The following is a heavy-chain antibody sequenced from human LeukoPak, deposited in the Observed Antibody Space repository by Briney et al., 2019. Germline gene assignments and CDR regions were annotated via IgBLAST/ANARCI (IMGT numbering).Heavy chain of an antibody. J-gene: IGHJ6*02. V-gene: IGHV1-46*01. D-gene: IGHD6-13*01. CDR2: INPSGGST. CDR1: GYTFTSYY. Sequence: GASVKVSCTASGYTFTSYYMHWVRQAPGQGLEWMGIINPSGGSTSYAQKFQGRVTMTRDTSTSTVYMELSSLRSEDTAVYYCARDIASYGMDVWGQGTTVTVSS. CDR3: ARDIASYGMDV.